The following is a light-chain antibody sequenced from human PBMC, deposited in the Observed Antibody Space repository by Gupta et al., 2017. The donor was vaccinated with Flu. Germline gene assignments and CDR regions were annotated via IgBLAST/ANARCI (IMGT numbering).Light chain of an antibody. V-gene: IGKV1-39*01. CDR3: QQSDSTPYT. Sequence: DIQMTQSPSSLSASVGDRVTITCRASQSISNYLNWYQQKPGKAPNLLIYDASSLQRGVPSRFSGSGSGTDFTLTISSLQPEDFATYYCQQSDSTPYTFGQGTKLEI. J-gene: IGKJ2*01. CDR1: QSISNY. CDR2: DAS.